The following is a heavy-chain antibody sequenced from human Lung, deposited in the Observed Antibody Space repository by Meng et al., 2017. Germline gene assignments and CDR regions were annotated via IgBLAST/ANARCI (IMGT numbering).Heavy chain of an antibody. Sequence: QLQQLGGGRLKLSETPSRTRVLAGGSFSDDYGSWIRHPPGKGLEWIGEINHSGSTNYNPSLESRATISVDTSQNHLSLKLSSVTAADSAVYYCARGPTTMAHDFDYWGQGTLVTVSS. D-gene: IGHD4-11*01. CDR2: INHSGST. CDR3: ARGPTTMAHDFDY. V-gene: IGHV4-34*01. J-gene: IGHJ4*02. CDR1: GGSFSDDY.